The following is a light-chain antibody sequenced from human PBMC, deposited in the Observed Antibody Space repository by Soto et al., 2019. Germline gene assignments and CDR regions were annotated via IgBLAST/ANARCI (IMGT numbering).Light chain of an antibody. J-gene: IGLJ3*02. Sequence: QSVLTQPPSESGSPGQSVTISCTGTSSDVGGYNYVSWYQQHPGKSPKLMIYEVSKRPSGVPDRFSGSKSGNTASLTVSGLQAEYEADYYCSSYSGSNNWVFGGGTKLTVL. CDR3: SSYSGSNNWV. CDR1: SSDVGGYNY. CDR2: EVS. V-gene: IGLV2-8*01.